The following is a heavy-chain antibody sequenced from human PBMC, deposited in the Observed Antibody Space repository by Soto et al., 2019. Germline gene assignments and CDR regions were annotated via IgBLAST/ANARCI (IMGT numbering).Heavy chain of an antibody. CDR3: ARHASRGYSSSWYFED. V-gene: IGHV4-61*01. J-gene: IGHJ4*02. CDR1: GGSVSSDTHY. CDR2: IYSSGST. Sequence: QVQLQESGPRLVKPSETVSLTCTVSGGSVSSDTHYWSWIRLPPGKRLEWIGFIYSSGSTNYNPSLKSRVTMSVDTSKNQFSLTVTSVTAADTAVYYCARHASRGYSSSWYFEDWGQGTLVTVSS. D-gene: IGHD2-2*01.